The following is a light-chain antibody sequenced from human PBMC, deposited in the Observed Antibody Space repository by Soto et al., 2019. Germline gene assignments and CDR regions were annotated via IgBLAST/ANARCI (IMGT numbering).Light chain of an antibody. V-gene: IGLV2-14*01. CDR3: CSYTSSGAHV. Sequence: QSVLTQPASVSGSPGQSITISCTGTSSDVGGYDYVSWHQQHPGKAPKLMIYEVNTRPSGVSNRFSGSKSGNTASLTISGLQAEDEADYYCCSYTSSGAHVFGGGTKVTVL. CDR1: SSDVGGYDY. J-gene: IGLJ2*01. CDR2: EVN.